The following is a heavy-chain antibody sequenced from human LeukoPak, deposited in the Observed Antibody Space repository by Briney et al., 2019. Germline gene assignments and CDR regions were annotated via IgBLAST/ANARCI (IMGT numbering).Heavy chain of an antibody. CDR3: ARETSGAFWSGYPNWFDP. CDR2: IYHSGST. Sequence: SETLSLTCTVSGGSISSYYWSWIRQPPGKGLEWIGYIYHSGSTNYNPSLKSRVTISVDTSKNQFSLKLSSVTAADTAVYYCARETSGAFWSGYPNWFDPWGQGTLVTVSS. CDR1: GGSISSYY. J-gene: IGHJ5*02. V-gene: IGHV4-59*01. D-gene: IGHD3-3*01.